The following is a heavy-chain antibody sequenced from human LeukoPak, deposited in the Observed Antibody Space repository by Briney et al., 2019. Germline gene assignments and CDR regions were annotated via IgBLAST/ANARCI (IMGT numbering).Heavy chain of an antibody. CDR1: GFTFRSYG. CDR3: ARDRSRPSYDSTLDY. D-gene: IGHD5-12*01. CDR2: ILYDGSKT. Sequence: GTSLRLSCAASGFTFRSYGMHWVRQAPGKGLEWVAVILYDGSKTYYADSVKGRFTISRDNAKNSLYLQMNSLRAEDTAVYYCARDRSRPSYDSTLDYWGQGTLVTVSS. J-gene: IGHJ4*02. V-gene: IGHV3-30*03.